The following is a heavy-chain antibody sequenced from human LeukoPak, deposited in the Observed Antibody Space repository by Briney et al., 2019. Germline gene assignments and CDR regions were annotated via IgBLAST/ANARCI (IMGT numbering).Heavy chain of an antibody. CDR3: ARGPYTSSSWYRGRANNWFDP. D-gene: IGHD6-13*01. Sequence: ASVKVSCKASGYTFTTYPMNWVRQAPGQGLEWMGWINTNTGSPTYAQGFTGRFVFSLDTSVSTAYLQISSLKADDTAVYYCARGPYTSSSWYRGRANNWFDPWGQGTLVTVSS. J-gene: IGHJ5*02. V-gene: IGHV7-4-1*02. CDR1: GYTFTTYP. CDR2: INTNTGSP.